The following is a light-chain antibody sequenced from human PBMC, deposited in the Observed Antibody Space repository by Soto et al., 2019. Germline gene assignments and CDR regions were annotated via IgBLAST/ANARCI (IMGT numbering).Light chain of an antibody. J-gene: IGKJ3*01. CDR3: QPRSNWPPGVT. CDR2: DAS. CDR1: QSVSSY. V-gene: IGKV3-11*01. Sequence: EIVLTQSPATLSLSPGERATLSCRASQSVSSYLAWYQQKPGQAPRLLIYDASNRDTGIPARFSGSGSGTDFTLTISSLEPEDFAVSYCQPRSNWPPGVTFGPGTKVDIK.